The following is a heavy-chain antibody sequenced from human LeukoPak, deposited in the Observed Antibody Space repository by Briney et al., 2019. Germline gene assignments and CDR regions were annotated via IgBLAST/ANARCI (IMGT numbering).Heavy chain of an antibody. J-gene: IGHJ4*02. V-gene: IGHV3-23*01. CDR1: GFTFSSYA. Sequence: GGSLRLSCAASGFTFSSYAMSWVRQAPGKGLEWVSAISGSGGSTYYADSVKGRFTISRDNSKNTLYLQMNSLRAEDTAVYYCASGGDYVGIAATFRYWGQGSLVTVSS. CDR2: ISGSGGST. CDR3: ASGGDYVGIAATFRY. D-gene: IGHD4-23*01.